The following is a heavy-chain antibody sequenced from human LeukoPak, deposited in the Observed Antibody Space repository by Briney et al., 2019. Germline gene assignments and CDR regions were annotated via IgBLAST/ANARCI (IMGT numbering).Heavy chain of an antibody. CDR2: INPNSGGT. CDR1: GYTFTGYY. Sequence: ASVKVSCKASGYTFTGYYMHWVRQAPGQGLEWMGWINPNSGGTNYAQKFQGRVTMTRDTSISTAYMELSRLRSDDTAVYYCARVRYYYDSSGYYWGQGTLVTVSS. D-gene: IGHD3-22*01. V-gene: IGHV1-2*02. J-gene: IGHJ4*02. CDR3: ARVRYYYDSSGYY.